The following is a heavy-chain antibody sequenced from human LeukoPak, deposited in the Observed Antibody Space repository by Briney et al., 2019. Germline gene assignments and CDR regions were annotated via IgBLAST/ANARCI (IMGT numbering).Heavy chain of an antibody. J-gene: IGHJ3*02. Sequence: SETLSLTCIVSGYSISSGYYWGWIRQPPGKGLEWIGSIYHSGSTYYNPSLKSRVTISVDTSKNQFSLKLSSVTAADTAVYFCARDATRYGGAFDIWGQGTMVTVSS. V-gene: IGHV4-38-2*02. CDR1: GYSISSGYY. D-gene: IGHD3-10*01. CDR2: IYHSGST. CDR3: ARDATRYGGAFDI.